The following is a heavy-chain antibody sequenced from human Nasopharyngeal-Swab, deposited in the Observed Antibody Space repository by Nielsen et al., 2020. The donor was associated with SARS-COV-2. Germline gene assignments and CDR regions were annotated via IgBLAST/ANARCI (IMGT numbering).Heavy chain of an antibody. CDR3: ARGREAAAGHFDY. Sequence: ASVKVSCKASGYTFTGYYMHWVRQAPGQGLEWMGRINPNSGGTNYAQQFQGRVTMTRDTSISKAYMELSRLRSDDTAVYYCARGREAAAGHFDYWGQGTLVTVSS. D-gene: IGHD6-13*01. J-gene: IGHJ4*02. V-gene: IGHV1-2*06. CDR1: GYTFTGYY. CDR2: INPNSGGT.